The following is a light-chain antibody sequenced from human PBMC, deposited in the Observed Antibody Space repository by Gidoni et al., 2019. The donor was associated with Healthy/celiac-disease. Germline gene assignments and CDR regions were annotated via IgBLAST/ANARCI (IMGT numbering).Light chain of an antibody. CDR1: QSLLHSNGYNY. Sequence: DIVMTQSPLSLPVTPEEPASISCRSSQSLLHSNGYNYWDWYLQKPGQSPQLLIYLGSNWASGVPDRFSCSGSGTDFTLKISIVEAEDVWVYYCMQALQTPLTFGGGTKVEIK. V-gene: IGKV2-28*01. CDR3: MQALQTPLT. J-gene: IGKJ4*01. CDR2: LGS.